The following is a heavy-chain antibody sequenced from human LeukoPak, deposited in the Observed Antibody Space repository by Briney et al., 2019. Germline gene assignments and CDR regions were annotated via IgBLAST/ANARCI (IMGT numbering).Heavy chain of an antibody. CDR3: ARLSSSFGSDFDY. CDR1: GGSISSYY. CDR2: IYYSGST. J-gene: IGHJ4*02. V-gene: IGHV4-59*01. D-gene: IGHD6-6*01. Sequence: SETLTLTCTVSGGSISSYYWSWIRQPPGKGLGWIGYIYYSGSTNYNPSLKSRVTISVDTSKNQFSLKLSSVTAADTAVYYCARLSSSFGSDFDYWGQGTLVTVSS.